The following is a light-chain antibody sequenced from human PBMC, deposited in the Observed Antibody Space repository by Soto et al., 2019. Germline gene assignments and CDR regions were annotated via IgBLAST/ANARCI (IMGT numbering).Light chain of an antibody. CDR3: QQRSNWPPV. CDR2: DAS. CDR1: QSVSSY. J-gene: IGKJ4*01. V-gene: IGKV3-11*01. Sequence: EIVLTQSPATLSLSPGERATLSCRASQSVSSYLAWYQQKPGQAPRLLIYDASNRATGIPARFSGSGSGTDFTLTISSLEPEDFAFYYCQQRSNWPPVLGGGTKVAIK.